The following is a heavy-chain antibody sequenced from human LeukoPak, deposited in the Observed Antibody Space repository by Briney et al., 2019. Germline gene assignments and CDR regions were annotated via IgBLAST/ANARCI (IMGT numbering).Heavy chain of an antibody. CDR2: IHYSGST. Sequence: KASETLSLTCTVSSGSISSRSYYWGWVRQPPGKGLEWTGSIHYSGSTYYDASFKSRVTMSVDTSKNQFSLKLSSVTAADTAVYYCARHYRGALAGTMGAFDIWGQGTMVTVSS. J-gene: IGHJ3*02. V-gene: IGHV4-39*01. CDR3: ARHYRGALAGTMGAFDI. CDR1: SGSISSRSYY. D-gene: IGHD6-19*01.